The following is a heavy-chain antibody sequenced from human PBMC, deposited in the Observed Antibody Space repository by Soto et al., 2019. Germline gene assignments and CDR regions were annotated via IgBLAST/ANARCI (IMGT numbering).Heavy chain of an antibody. J-gene: IGHJ4*02. V-gene: IGHV3-21*01. CDR3: ATTYCSGGYCFSSEY. CDR2: ITSDSSDI. CDR1: GFTFSGYG. D-gene: IGHD2-15*01. Sequence: GGSLRLSCAASGFTFSGYGMHWVRQAPGKGLEWVASITSDSSDIYYEDSVKGRFTISRDNGENSLYLQMTSLGAEDTGVYYCATTYCSGGYCFSSEYWGQGVLVTVSS.